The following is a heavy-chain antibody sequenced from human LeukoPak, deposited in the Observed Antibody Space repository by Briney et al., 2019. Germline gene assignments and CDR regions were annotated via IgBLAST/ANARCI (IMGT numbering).Heavy chain of an antibody. CDR2: INPNNGGT. D-gene: IGHD3-22*01. Sequence: ASVKVSRKASGYTFTGYYIHWVRQAPGQGLEWIGWINPNNGGTNYAQKFQDRVTMTGDTSITTAYMELSRLTSDDTAVYYCARDQNFHGSGGYYGIDCWGQGTLVTVSS. V-gene: IGHV1-2*02. CDR1: GYTFTGYY. CDR3: ARDQNFHGSGGYYGIDC. J-gene: IGHJ4*02.